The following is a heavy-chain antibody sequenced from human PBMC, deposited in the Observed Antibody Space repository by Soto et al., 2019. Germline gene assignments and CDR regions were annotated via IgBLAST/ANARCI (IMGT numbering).Heavy chain of an antibody. CDR2: IYYSGST. V-gene: IGHV4-39*01. CDR1: GGSISSSSYY. CDR3: ARLVTDSGTIFGVVIRKSNWFDP. D-gene: IGHD3-3*01. J-gene: IGHJ5*02. Sequence: SETLSLTCTVSGGSISSSSYYWGWIRQPPGKGLEWIGSIYYSGSTYYNPSLKSRVTISVDTSKNQFSLKLSSVTAADTAVYYCARLVTDSGTIFGVVIRKSNWFDPWGQGTLVTVSS.